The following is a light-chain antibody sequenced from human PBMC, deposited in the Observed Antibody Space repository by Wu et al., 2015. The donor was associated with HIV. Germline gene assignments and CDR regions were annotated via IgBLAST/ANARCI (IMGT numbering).Light chain of an antibody. J-gene: IGKJ2*02. CDR2: GAS. V-gene: IGKV3-15*01. Sequence: EIVMTQSPATLSVSPGERATLSCRASQSVSSNLAWYQQKPGQAPRLLIYGASTRATGIPARISGSGSGTEFTLTISSTQSEDFAVYYCHQYNNWPPGTFGQGTKLEIK. CDR3: HQYNNWPPGT. CDR1: QSVSSN.